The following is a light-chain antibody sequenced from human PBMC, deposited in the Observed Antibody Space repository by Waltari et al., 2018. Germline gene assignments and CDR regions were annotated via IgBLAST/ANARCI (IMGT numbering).Light chain of an antibody. V-gene: IGKV3-15*01. CDR2: GAS. CDR1: QSVSSN. CDR3: QQYNNWPRT. J-gene: IGKJ1*01. Sequence: MTQSPATLSVSPGERATLSCRASQSVSSNLAWYQHKPGQAPRLLIYGASTRATGIPARFSGSGSGTEFTLTISSLQSEDFAVYYCQQYNNWPRTFGQGTKVEIK.